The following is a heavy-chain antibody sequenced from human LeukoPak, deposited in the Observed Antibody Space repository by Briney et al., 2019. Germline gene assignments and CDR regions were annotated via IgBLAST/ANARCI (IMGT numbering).Heavy chain of an antibody. CDR2: ISAYNGNT. Sequence: ASVKVSCKASGYTFTSYGISWVRQAPGQGLEWMGWISAYNGNTNYAQKLQGRVTMTRDTSISTAYMALSRLRSDDTAVYYCARDYGPDDILTGYRYWGQGTLVTVSS. D-gene: IGHD3-9*01. J-gene: IGHJ4*02. CDR1: GYTFTSYG. CDR3: ARDYGPDDILTGYRY. V-gene: IGHV1-18*01.